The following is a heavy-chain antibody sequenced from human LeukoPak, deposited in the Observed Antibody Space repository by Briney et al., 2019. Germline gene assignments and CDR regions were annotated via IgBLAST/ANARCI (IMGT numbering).Heavy chain of an antibody. CDR2: IIPIFGTA. Sequence: SVKVSCKASGGTFSSYAISWVRQAPGQGLEWMGRIIPIFGTANYAQKFQGRVTITTDESTSTACMELSSLRSEDTAVYYCARDKEYYDSSGYYFDYWGQGTLVTVSS. J-gene: IGHJ4*02. D-gene: IGHD3-22*01. CDR3: ARDKEYYDSSGYYFDY. CDR1: GGTFSSYA. V-gene: IGHV1-69*05.